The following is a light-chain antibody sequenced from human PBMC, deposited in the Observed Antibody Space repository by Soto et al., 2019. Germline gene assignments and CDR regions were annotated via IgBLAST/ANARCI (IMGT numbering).Light chain of an antibody. Sequence: QPVLTQSPSASASLGASVKLTCTLSSGHSSYAIAWHQQQPEKGPRYLMKLSSDGSHSKGDGIPDRFSGSSSGAERYLTISSLQSEDEADSYCQSWDTVASLVFGGGTKVTVL. CDR1: SGHSSYA. V-gene: IGLV4-69*01. CDR3: QSWDTVASLV. CDR2: LSSDGSH. J-gene: IGLJ2*01.